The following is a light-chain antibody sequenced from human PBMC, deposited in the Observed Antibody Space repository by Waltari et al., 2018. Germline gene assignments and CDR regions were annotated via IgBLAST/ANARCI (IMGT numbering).Light chain of an antibody. CDR3: SSYTSSSTVV. Sequence: QSALTQPASVTGSPGQSVTISCTGTSSDIGVYNFVSWYQQHPGKAPKLMIDDVTNRPSGVSDRFSASKSGNTASLTISGLQAEDEGDYYCSSYTSSSTVVFGGGTKLTVL. V-gene: IGLV2-14*03. CDR2: DVT. J-gene: IGLJ2*01. CDR1: SSDIGVYNF.